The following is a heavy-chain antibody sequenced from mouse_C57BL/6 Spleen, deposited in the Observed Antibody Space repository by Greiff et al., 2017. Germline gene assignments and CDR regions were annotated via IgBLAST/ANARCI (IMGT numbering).Heavy chain of an antibody. CDR1: GYTFTSYW. CDR2: IEPNSGGT. D-gene: IGHD4-1*01. Sequence: VQLQQSGAELVKPGASVKLSCKASGYTFTSYWMHWVKQRPGRGLEWIGRIEPNSGGTKYNEKFKSKATLTVDKPSSTAYMQLSSLTSEDSAVYYCARTDWDLWYFDVWGTGTTVTVSS. CDR3: ARTDWDLWYFDV. J-gene: IGHJ1*03. V-gene: IGHV1-72*01.